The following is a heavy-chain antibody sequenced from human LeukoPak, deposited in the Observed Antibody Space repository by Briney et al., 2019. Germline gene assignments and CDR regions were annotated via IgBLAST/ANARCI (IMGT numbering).Heavy chain of an antibody. CDR1: GGSFSGYY. V-gene: IGHV4-34*01. CDR3: ARVATIPYYYYGMDV. J-gene: IGHJ6*02. CDR2: INHSGST. D-gene: IGHD5-12*01. Sequence: SETLSLTCAVYGGSFSGYYWSWIRQPPGKGLEWIGGINHSGSTNYNPSLKSRVTISVDTSKNQFSLKLSSVTAADTAVYYCARVATIPYYYYGMDVWGQGTTVTVSS.